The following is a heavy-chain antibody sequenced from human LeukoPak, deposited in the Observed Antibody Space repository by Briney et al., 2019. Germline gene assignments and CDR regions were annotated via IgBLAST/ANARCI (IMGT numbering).Heavy chain of an antibody. V-gene: IGHV3-21*04. D-gene: IGHD4-17*01. CDR1: GFTFSSYS. CDR2: ISSSSSYI. Sequence: PGGSLRLSCAASGFTFSSYSMNWVRQAPGKGLEWVSSISSSSSYIYYADSVKGRFTISRDNAKNSLYLQMNSLRSDDSALYYCAKDKRDYGDYGVLDYWGQGTLVTVSS. CDR3: AKDKRDYGDYGVLDY. J-gene: IGHJ4*02.